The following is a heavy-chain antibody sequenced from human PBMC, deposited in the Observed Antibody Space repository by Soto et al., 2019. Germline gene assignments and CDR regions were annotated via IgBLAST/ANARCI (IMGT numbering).Heavy chain of an antibody. V-gene: IGHV4-38-2*01. CDR1: GYSISSGYY. CDR3: ERGHYYYGMDV. J-gene: IGHJ6*02. CDR2: IYHSGST. Sequence: SETLSLTCAVSGYSISSGYYWGWIRQPPGKGLEWIGSIYHSGSTYYNPSLKSRVTISVDTSKNQFSLKLSSVTAADTAVYYCERGHYYYGMDVWGQGTTVTVSS.